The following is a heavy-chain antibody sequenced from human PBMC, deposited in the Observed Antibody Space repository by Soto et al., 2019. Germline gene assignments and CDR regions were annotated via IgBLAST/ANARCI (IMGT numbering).Heavy chain of an antibody. J-gene: IGHJ5*02. Sequence: EVQLVQSGAEVKHPGESLRSSCMGSGYTFTDYWIGWVRQMPGQGLEWMGIIDPDDSDTRYNPSFQGQGTMSADKSINTAYLQWSSLKASDTAMYYCARQTTGTYADWFAPWGQGTLVTVSS. CDR1: GYTFTDYW. V-gene: IGHV5-51*03. CDR2: IDPDDSDT. CDR3: ARQTTGTYADWFAP. D-gene: IGHD4-17*01.